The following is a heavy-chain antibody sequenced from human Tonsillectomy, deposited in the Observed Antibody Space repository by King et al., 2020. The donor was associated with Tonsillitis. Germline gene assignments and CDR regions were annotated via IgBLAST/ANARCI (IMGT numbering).Heavy chain of an antibody. V-gene: IGHV1-69*06. CDR1: GDTFSIYA. D-gene: IGHD3-22*01. Sequence: VQLVESGAEVKKPGSSVKVSCKASGDTFSIYAISWVRQAPGEGLEWVGGIIPIFGTANYAQKFQGRVTITAEKSTSIAYMELSSLGSEDTAVYYCARSHYDSSGYYSYYYYYMDVWGKGTTVTVSS. CDR2: IIPIFGTA. J-gene: IGHJ6*03. CDR3: ARSHYDSSGYYSYYYYYMDV.